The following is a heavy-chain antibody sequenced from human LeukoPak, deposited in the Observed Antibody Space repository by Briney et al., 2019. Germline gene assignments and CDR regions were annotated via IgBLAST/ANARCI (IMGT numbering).Heavy chain of an antibody. V-gene: IGHV4-39*01. Sequence: SETLSLTCTVSGGSISSSSYYWGWIRQPPGKGLEWIGSIYYSGSTYYNPSLKSRVTISVDTSKNQFSLKLSPVTAADTAVYYCASTSPCLAGGSCYSRYWGQGTLVTVSS. CDR1: GGSISSSSYY. J-gene: IGHJ4*02. CDR3: ASTSPCLAGGSCYSRY. CDR2: IYYSGST. D-gene: IGHD2-15*01.